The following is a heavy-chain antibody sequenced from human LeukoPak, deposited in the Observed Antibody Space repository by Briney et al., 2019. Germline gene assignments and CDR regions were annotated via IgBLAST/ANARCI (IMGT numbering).Heavy chain of an antibody. J-gene: IGHJ3*02. CDR2: IIPIFGTA. CDR1: GGTFSSYA. V-gene: IGHV1-69*13. Sequence: SVKVSCKASGGTFSSYAISWVRQAPGQGLEWMGGIIPIFGTANYAQKFQGRVTITADESTSTAYMELSSLRSDDTAVYYCARVRYQVVVIAYDAFDIWGQGTMVTVSS. CDR3: ARVRYQVVVIAYDAFDI. D-gene: IGHD2-21*01.